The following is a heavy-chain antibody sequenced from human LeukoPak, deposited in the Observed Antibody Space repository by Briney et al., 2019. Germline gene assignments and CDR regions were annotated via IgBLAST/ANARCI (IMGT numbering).Heavy chain of an antibody. CDR3: ARERTDTSMDY. V-gene: IGHV4-61*02. D-gene: IGHD5-18*01. J-gene: IGHJ4*02. CDR2: IYTSGST. CDR1: GCSISSGSYY. Sequence: SQTLSLTCTVSGCSISSGSYYWTWIRQPAGKGLEWIVRIYTSGSTNHNPALKSRVTISLDTSKNQFSLKLISVTAADTAVYFCARERTDTSMDYWGQGTLVTVSS.